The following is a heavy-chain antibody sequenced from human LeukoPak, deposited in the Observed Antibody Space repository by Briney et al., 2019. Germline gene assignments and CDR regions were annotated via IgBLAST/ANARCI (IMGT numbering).Heavy chain of an antibody. CDR3: ASHYGSGFGS. V-gene: IGHV4-59*01. D-gene: IGHD3-10*01. CDR1: GGSISSYY. Sequence: SETLSLTCTVSGGSISSYYWSWIRQPPGKGLEWIGYIYYSGSTNYNPSLKSRVTISIDTSKNQFSLKLSSVTAADTAIYYCASHYGSGFGSWGQGTLVTVSS. CDR2: IYYSGST. J-gene: IGHJ4*02.